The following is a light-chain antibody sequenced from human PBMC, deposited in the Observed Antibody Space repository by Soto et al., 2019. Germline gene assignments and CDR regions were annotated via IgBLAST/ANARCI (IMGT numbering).Light chain of an antibody. V-gene: IGLV1-40*01. CDR2: GNS. CDR3: RSYDSSLSGWV. CDR1: NSNIGAGYD. J-gene: IGLJ3*02. Sequence: QSVLTQPPSVSGAPGQRVTISCTGSNSNIGAGYDVHWYQQLPGTAPKLLIYGNSNRPSGVPDRFSASKSGTSASLAITGLQAEDEADYYCRSYDSSLSGWVFGGGTKLTVL.